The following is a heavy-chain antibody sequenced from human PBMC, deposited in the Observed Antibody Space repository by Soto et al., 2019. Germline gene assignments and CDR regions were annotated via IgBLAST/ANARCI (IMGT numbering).Heavy chain of an antibody. V-gene: IGHV4-34*01. Sequence: QVQLQQWGAGLLKPSETLSLTCAVYGGSFSGYYWSWIRQPPGKGLEWIGEINHSGSTNYNPSLKGRVTISVDTSKNQFSLKLSSVTAADTAVYYCARGRIVVVPAALKRHGMDVWGQVTTVTVSS. CDR1: GGSFSGYY. CDR3: ARGRIVVVPAALKRHGMDV. CDR2: INHSGST. J-gene: IGHJ6*02. D-gene: IGHD2-2*01.